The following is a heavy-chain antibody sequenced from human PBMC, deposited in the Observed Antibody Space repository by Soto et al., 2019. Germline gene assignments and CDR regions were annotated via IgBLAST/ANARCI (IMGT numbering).Heavy chain of an antibody. CDR3: ARHPRTSSSFAFFDY. V-gene: IGHV4-59*08. D-gene: IGHD6-6*01. J-gene: IGHJ4*02. CDR1: GGSISSYY. Sequence: SETLSLTCTVSGGSISSYYWSWIRQPPGKGLEWIGYIYYSGSTNYNPSLKSRVTISVDTSKNQFSLKLSSVTAADTAVYYCARHPRTSSSFAFFDYWGQGTLVTVSS. CDR2: IYYSGST.